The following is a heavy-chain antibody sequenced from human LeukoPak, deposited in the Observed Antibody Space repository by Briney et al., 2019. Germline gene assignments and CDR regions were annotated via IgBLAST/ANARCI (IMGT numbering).Heavy chain of an antibody. CDR2: IFYSGYT. D-gene: IGHD6-6*01. V-gene: IGHV4-31*03. Sequence: SETLSLTCTVSGDSISGSGSYWSWIRQHPGKGLEWIGYIFYSGYTYYNPSLKSRASISVDTSRNHFSLKLSSVTAADTAVYYCARTSSSSFDYWGQGTLVTVSS. J-gene: IGHJ4*02. CDR3: ARTSSSSFDY. CDR1: GDSISGSGSY.